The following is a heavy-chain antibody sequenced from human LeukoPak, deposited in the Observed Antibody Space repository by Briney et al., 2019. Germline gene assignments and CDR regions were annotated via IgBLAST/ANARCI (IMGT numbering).Heavy chain of an antibody. Sequence: PGGSLRLSCAASGFTFGSYGMHWVRQAPGKGLEWVAFIRSDGSKTYYADSVKGRFTISRDNSKNTLFLQMNSVRPEDTAVYYCANFFSQLLFPWGQGTLVTVSS. J-gene: IGHJ5*02. CDR2: IRSDGSKT. CDR1: GFTFGSYG. V-gene: IGHV3-30*02. D-gene: IGHD3-10*01. CDR3: ANFFSQLLFP.